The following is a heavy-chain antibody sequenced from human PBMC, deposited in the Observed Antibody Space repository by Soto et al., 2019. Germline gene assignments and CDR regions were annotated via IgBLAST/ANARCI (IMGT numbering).Heavy chain of an antibody. V-gene: IGHV3-23*01. CDR3: AKGSNYDYVWWSYGIDI. J-gene: IGHJ3*02. Sequence: GGSLRLSCAASGFTFSSYAMSWVRQAPGKGLEWVSAISGSGGSTYYADSVKGRFTISRDNSKNTLYLQMNSLRAEDTAVYYCAKGSNYDYVWWSYGIDIWGQGTMVTVSS. D-gene: IGHD3-16*01. CDR1: GFTFSSYA. CDR2: ISGSGGST.